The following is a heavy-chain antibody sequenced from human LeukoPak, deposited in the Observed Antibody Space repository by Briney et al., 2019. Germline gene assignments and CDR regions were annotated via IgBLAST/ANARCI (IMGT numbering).Heavy chain of an antibody. CDR1: GFTFSSYW. J-gene: IGHJ4*02. CDR3: ARDAYTNTRRYDH. CDR2: IKQDGSEH. D-gene: IGHD2-8*01. V-gene: IGHV3-7*04. Sequence: AGGSLRLSCAASGFTFSSYWMSWVRQAPGKGLEWVANIKQDGSEHYYVDSVKGRFTISRDNAKNSLYLQMNSLRAEDTAVYYCARDAYTNTRRYDHWGQGTLVTVSS.